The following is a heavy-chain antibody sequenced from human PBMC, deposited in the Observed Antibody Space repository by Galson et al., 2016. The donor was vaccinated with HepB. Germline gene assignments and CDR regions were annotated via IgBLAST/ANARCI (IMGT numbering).Heavy chain of an antibody. CDR2: IYWDDNR. Sequence: PALVKPTQTLTLTCTFSGFSLRNNGEGVGWIRQPPGKALEWVAVIYWDDNRRYSPSLKTRLTNTKDTSKKEVVPTMTNMAPGDTATYYCAHKYRRLGATPFDSWGQGALVTVSS. V-gene: IGHV2-5*02. J-gene: IGHJ4*02. D-gene: IGHD1-26*01. CDR3: AHKYRRLGATPFDS. CDR1: GFSLRNNGEG.